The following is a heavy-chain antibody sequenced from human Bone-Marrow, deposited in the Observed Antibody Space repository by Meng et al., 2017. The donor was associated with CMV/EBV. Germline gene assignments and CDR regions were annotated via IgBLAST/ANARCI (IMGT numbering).Heavy chain of an antibody. CDR2: INPNSGGT. CDR1: GYTFTGYY. V-gene: IGHV1-2*02. D-gene: IGHD3-22*01. J-gene: IGHJ2*01. Sequence: ASVKVSCKASGYTFTGYYMHWVRQAPGQGLEWMGWINPNSGGTNYAQKFQGRLSITRDTSMTTAYMELTNLRSDDTAVYYCARDRGLDDSGYFDLWGRGTLVTVSS. CDR3: ARDRGLDDSGYFDL.